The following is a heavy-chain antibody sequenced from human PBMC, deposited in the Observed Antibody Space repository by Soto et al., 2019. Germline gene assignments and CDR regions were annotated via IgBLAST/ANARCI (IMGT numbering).Heavy chain of an antibody. D-gene: IGHD2-2*01. CDR1: GYTFTSYD. J-gene: IGHJ6*02. CDR3: ARIVLVPAAMRHYYYGMDV. Sequence: ASVKVSCKAAGYTFTSYDINWVRQATGQGLEWMGWMNPNSGNTGYAQKFQGRVTMTRNPSISTAYMELSSLRSEDTAVYYCARIVLVPAAMRHYYYGMDVWGQGTTVTVSS. V-gene: IGHV1-8*01. CDR2: MNPNSGNT.